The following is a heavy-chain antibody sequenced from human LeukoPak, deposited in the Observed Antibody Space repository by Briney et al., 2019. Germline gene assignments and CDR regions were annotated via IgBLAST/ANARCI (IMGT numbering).Heavy chain of an antibody. CDR1: GYSISSGDY. Sequence: PSETLSLTCTDSGYSISSGDYWGWIRQPPGKGLEWIGSLYVSGSTYYNPSLKSRVTISVDTSKNQFSLKLSSVTAADTAVYYCASRTTVTSYYFDYWGQGTLVTVSS. D-gene: IGHD4-17*01. J-gene: IGHJ4*02. CDR2: LYVSGST. V-gene: IGHV4-38-2*02. CDR3: ASRTTVTSYYFDY.